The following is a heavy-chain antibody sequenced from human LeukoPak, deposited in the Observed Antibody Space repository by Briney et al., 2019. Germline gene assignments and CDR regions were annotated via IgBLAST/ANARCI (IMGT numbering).Heavy chain of an antibody. CDR2: ISGSGAST. CDR3: VKYYDSSGSYYFDY. CDR1: GFTSSSYA. D-gene: IGHD3-22*01. J-gene: IGHJ4*02. V-gene: IGHV3-23*01. Sequence: GGSLRLSCAASGFTSSSYAMSWVRQAPGKGLEWVSTISGSGASTYYADSVKGRFTISRDNSKNTLYLQMNSLRAEDTAVYYCVKYYDSSGSYYFDYWGQGTLVTVSS.